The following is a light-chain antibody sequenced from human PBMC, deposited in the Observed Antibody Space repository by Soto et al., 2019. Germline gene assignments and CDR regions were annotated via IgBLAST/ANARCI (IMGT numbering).Light chain of an antibody. CDR3: QQHASTPYA. CDR1: QSINTY. CDR2: AAS. V-gene: IGKV1-39*01. J-gene: IGKJ2*01. Sequence: DTQMTQSPSSLSASVGDRVTITCRASQSINTYLNWYQQKPGEAPNLLIYAASSLQSGVPPRFSGSGSETHFTLTINSLQPEDFATYYCQQHASTPYAFGQGT.